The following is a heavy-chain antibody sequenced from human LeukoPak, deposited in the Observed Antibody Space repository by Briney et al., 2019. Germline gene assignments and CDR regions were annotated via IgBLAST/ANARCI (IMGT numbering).Heavy chain of an antibody. Sequence: ASVTVSCTASGYTFTSYAMHWVRQAPGQRLEWMGWINAGNGNTKYSQKFQGRVTITRDTSASTAYMELSSLRSEDTAVYYCARDPRDTAMVDDAFDIWGQGTMVTVSS. J-gene: IGHJ3*02. CDR3: ARDPRDTAMVDDAFDI. CDR1: GYTFTSYA. D-gene: IGHD5-18*01. CDR2: INAGNGNT. V-gene: IGHV1-3*01.